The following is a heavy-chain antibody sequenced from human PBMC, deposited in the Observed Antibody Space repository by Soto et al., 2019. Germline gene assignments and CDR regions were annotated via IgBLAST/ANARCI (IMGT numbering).Heavy chain of an antibody. CDR3: ARVVIPVSYFDY. J-gene: IGHJ4*02. Sequence: SETLSLTCTVSGGSISSYYWSWIRQPPGKGLEWIGYIYYSGSTNYNPSLKSRVTISVDTSKNQFSLKLSSVTAADTAVYYCARVVIPVSYFDYWGQGTLVTVSS. V-gene: IGHV4-59*01. CDR2: IYYSGST. D-gene: IGHD2-2*01. CDR1: GGSISSYY.